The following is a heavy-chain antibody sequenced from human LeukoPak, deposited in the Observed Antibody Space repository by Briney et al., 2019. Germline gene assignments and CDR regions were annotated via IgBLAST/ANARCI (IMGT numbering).Heavy chain of an antibody. Sequence: ASGQAASHASRYFFLYRWICLVLQAPGQGPGGMGMIDLKTWDMNPAQKFQGRVTMTRDTSIRTTYIDLSGLATDDTAVYYCARDSPHQRFDYWGQGTHVTVSS. CDR1: RYFFLYRW. CDR2: IDLKTWDM. CDR3: ARDSPHQRFDY. J-gene: IGHJ4*02. V-gene: IGHV1-2*02.